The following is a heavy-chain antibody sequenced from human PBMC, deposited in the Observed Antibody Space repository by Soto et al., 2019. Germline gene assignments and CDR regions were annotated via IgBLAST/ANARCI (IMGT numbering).Heavy chain of an antibody. V-gene: IGHV3-53*01. CDR1: GFSVSSKY. CDR3: ARIPYDNSGTIFDY. J-gene: IGHJ4*02. D-gene: IGHD3-22*01. Sequence: DVQLVESGGGLIQPGGSLRLPCAVSGFSVSSKYMSWVRQAAGKGLEWVSVIYAGSITFYADSVKGRFTISRDDSKNSLYLQMNSLRAEDTAVYYCARIPYDNSGTIFDYWGQGTQVTVSS. CDR2: IYAGSIT.